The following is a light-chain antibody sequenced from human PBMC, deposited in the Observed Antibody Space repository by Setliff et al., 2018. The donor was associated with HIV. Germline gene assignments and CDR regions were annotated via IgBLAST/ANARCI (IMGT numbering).Light chain of an antibody. CDR3: AAWDDSLSGQV. J-gene: IGLJ1*01. Sequence: QSVLTQPPSASGTPGQRVTISCSGSSSNIGSNYVTWYQQLPGAAPRLLIYRNNQRPSGVPDRISGFKSDTSASLAISGLRSEGEADYYCAAWDDSLSGQVFGTGTKAPS. CDR2: RNN. V-gene: IGLV1-47*01. CDR1: SSNIGSNY.